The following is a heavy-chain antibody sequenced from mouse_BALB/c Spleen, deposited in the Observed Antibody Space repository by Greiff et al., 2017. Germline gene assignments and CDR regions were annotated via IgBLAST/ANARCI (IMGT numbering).Heavy chain of an antibody. Sequence: QVQLQQPGAELVKPGASVKLSCKASGYTFTSYWMHWVKQRPGQGLEWIGEINPSNGRTNYNEKFKSKATLTVDKSSSTAYMQLSSLTSEDSAVYYCARWATVGFAYWGQGTLFTVSA. V-gene: IGHV1S81*02. CDR3: ARWATVGFAY. CDR2: INPSNGRT. CDR1: GYTFTSYW. J-gene: IGHJ3*01. D-gene: IGHD1-1*01.